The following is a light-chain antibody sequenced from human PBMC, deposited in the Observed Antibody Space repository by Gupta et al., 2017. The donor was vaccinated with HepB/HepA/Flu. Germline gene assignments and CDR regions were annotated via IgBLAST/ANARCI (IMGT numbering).Light chain of an antibody. CDR1: KVGDKY. V-gene: IGLV3-1*01. Sequence: SYELTQPPSVSVSPGQTASITCSGDKVGDKYACWYQQKPGQSPVLVIYQDSKRPSGIPERFSGSNSGNTATLTISGTQAMDEADYYFQAWDSSTVLVFGGGTKLTVL. CDR3: QAWDSSTVLV. CDR2: QDS. J-gene: IGLJ2*01.